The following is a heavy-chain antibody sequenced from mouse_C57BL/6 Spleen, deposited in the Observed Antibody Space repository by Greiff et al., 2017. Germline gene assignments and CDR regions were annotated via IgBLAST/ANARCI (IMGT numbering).Heavy chain of an antibody. D-gene: IGHD2-4*01. CDR3: ARPYDYEVLYFDY. CDR2: IYPGDGDT. Sequence: QVQLKQSGAELVKPGASVKISCKASGYAFSSYWMNWVKQRPGKGLEWIGQIYPGDGDTNYNGKFKGKATLTADKSSSTAYMQLSSLTSEDSAVYFCARPYDYEVLYFDYWGQGTTLTVSS. CDR1: GYAFSSYW. J-gene: IGHJ2*01. V-gene: IGHV1-80*01.